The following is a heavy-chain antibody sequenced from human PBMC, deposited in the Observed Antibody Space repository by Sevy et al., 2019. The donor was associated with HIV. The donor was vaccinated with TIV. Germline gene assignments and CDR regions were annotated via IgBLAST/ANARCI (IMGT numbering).Heavy chain of an antibody. CDR2: INKDGTEK. CDR1: GFTFSTYW. J-gene: IGHJ6*02. CDR3: ARDNATVSRRGLRYYYYGTDV. Sequence: GGSLRLSCAASGFTFSTYWMSWFRQAPGKGLEWVANINKDGTEKFYVDSVKGRFTMSRDNAKNSLYLQMNSLRAEDAAVYYCARDNATVSRRGLRYYYYGTDVWGQGTTVTVSS. D-gene: IGHD2-2*01. V-gene: IGHV3-7*01.